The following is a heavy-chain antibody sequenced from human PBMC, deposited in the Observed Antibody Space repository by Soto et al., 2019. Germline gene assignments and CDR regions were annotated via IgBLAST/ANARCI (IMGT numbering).Heavy chain of an antibody. CDR2: ISYDGSNK. V-gene: IGHV3-30-3*01. J-gene: IGHJ6*02. D-gene: IGHD6-13*01. Sequence: AAGSLXLSCAASVFXFSSYAMHWVRQAPGKGLEWVAVISYDGSNKYYADSVKGRFTISRDNSKNTLYLQMNSLRAEDTAVYYCARGIPYSSSWYHRGGDYYGMDVWGQGTTVTVSS. CDR1: VFXFSSYA. CDR3: ARGIPYSSSWYHRGGDYYGMDV.